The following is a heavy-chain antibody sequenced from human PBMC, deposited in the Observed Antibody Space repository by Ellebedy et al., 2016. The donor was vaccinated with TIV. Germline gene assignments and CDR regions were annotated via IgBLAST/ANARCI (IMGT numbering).Heavy chain of an antibody. CDR3: ARDLGSGVYPGH. CDR2: IYYSGTT. D-gene: IGHD6-13*01. CDR1: GGSISSGSYY. J-gene: IGHJ4*02. V-gene: IGHV4-39*02. Sequence: SETLSLXXAVSGGSISSGSYYWGWIRQPPGKGLEWIGSIYYSGTTYYNPSLESRVTISVDTSKNQFSLRLTSLTTADTAVYYCARDLGSGVYPGHWGQGTLVTVSS.